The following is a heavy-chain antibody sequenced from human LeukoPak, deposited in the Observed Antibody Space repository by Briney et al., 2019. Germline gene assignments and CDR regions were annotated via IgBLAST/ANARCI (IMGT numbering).Heavy chain of an antibody. Sequence: GGSLRLSCAASGFTFSSYAMHWVRQAPGKGLEWVSLISRDGGSTYYADSVKGRFTISRDNSKNSLYLQMNSLRTEDTALYYCAKDIGEQWFFDYWGQGTLVTVSP. CDR2: ISRDGGST. CDR1: GFTFSSYA. V-gene: IGHV3-43*02. J-gene: IGHJ4*02. CDR3: AKDIGEQWFFDY. D-gene: IGHD3-10*01.